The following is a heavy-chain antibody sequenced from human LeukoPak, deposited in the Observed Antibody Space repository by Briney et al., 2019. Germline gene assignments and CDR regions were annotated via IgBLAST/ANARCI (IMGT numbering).Heavy chain of an antibody. CDR1: GFTFSSYS. Sequence: GGSLRLSCAASGFTFSSYSMNWVRQAPGKGLEWVSSISSSSSYIYYADSVKGRFTISRNNAKNSLYLQMNSLRDEDTAVYYCAAGAFGGFDYWGQGTLVTVSS. J-gene: IGHJ4*02. D-gene: IGHD3-16*01. CDR3: AAGAFGGFDY. CDR2: ISSSSSYI. V-gene: IGHV3-21*01.